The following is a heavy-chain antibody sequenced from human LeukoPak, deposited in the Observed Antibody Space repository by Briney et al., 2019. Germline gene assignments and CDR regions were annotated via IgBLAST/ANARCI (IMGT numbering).Heavy chain of an antibody. Sequence: ASVKVSCKASGYTFTGYCMHWVRQAPGQGLEWMGWINPNSGGTNYAQKFQGRVTMTRDTSISTAYMELSRLRSDDTAVYYCALRHYYDSSGYLPDAFDIWGQGTMVTVSS. CDR3: ALRHYYDSSGYLPDAFDI. J-gene: IGHJ3*02. D-gene: IGHD3-22*01. V-gene: IGHV1-2*02. CDR2: INPNSGGT. CDR1: GYTFTGYC.